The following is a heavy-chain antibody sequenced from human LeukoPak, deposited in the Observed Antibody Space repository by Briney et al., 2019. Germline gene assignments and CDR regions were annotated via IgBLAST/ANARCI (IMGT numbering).Heavy chain of an antibody. CDR1: GFTVSSNY. CDR3: ARDTWELQHH. Sequence: GGSLRLSCAASGFTVSSNYMSWVRQAPGKGLEWVSVLYSGGSTYYADSVKGRFTISRDNSKNTLYLQMNSLRAEDTAVYYCARDTWELQHHWGQGTLVTVSS. J-gene: IGHJ5*02. CDR2: LYSGGST. D-gene: IGHD1-26*01. V-gene: IGHV3-66*02.